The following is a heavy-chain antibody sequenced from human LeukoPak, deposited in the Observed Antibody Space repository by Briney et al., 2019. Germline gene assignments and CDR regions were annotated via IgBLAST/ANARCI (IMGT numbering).Heavy chain of an antibody. CDR2: IYYSGST. CDR3: ARGPVGTTSFVNYYYYMDV. V-gene: IGHV4-39*01. D-gene: IGHD2-2*01. Sequence: SETLSLTCTVSGGSISSSSYYWGWIRQPPGKGLKWIGSIYYSGSTYYNPSLKNRVTISVDTPKNQFSLKLSSVTAADTAVYYRARGPVGTTSFVNYYYYMDVWGKGTTVTVSS. CDR1: GGSISSSSYY. J-gene: IGHJ6*03.